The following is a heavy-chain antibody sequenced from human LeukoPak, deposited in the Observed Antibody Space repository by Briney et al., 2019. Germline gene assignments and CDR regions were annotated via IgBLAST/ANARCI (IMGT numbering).Heavy chain of an antibody. V-gene: IGHV3-11*04. CDR2: ISSSGSTI. CDR1: GFTFSDYY. J-gene: IGHJ3*02. CDR3: ARDIYDSSGDAFDI. Sequence: KAGGSLRLSCAASGFTFSDYYMSWIRQAPGKGLEWVSYISSSGSTIYHADSVNGPFTISMDNAKNSLYLQMNSLRAEDTAVYYCARDIYDSSGDAFDIWGQGTMVTVSS. D-gene: IGHD3-22*01.